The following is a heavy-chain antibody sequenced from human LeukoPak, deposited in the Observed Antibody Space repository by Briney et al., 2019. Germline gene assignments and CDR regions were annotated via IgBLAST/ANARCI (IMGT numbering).Heavy chain of an antibody. Sequence: ASVKVSCKASGYTFTGYYMHWVRQAPGQGLEWMGWINPNSGGTNYAQKFQGRVTMTRDTSISTAYMELSRLRSDDTAMYYCARSRIAARQAFDPWGQGTLVTVSS. CDR1: GYTFTGYY. J-gene: IGHJ5*02. CDR2: INPNSGGT. CDR3: ARSRIAARQAFDP. D-gene: IGHD6-6*01. V-gene: IGHV1-2*02.